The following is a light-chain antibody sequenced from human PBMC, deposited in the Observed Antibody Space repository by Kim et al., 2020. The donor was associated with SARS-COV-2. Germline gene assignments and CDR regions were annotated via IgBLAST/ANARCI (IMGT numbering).Light chain of an antibody. V-gene: IGLV2-11*01. J-gene: IGLJ3*02. CDR2: DVN. Sequence: QSALTQPRSVSGSPGQSVTIFCTGTSSDVGGYNYVSWYQQHPGKAPKLMIYDVNKRPSGVPDRFSGSKSGNTASLTISGLQADDEADYYCCSYAGSHTWVFGGGTQLTVL. CDR3: CSYAGSHTWV. CDR1: SSDVGGYNY.